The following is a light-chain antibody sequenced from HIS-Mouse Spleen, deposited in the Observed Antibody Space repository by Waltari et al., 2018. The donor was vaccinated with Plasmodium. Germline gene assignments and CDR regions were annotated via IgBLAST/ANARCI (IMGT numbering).Light chain of an antibody. CDR2: GAS. CDR3: QQYNNWSFT. V-gene: IGKV3-15*01. CDR1: QSVSSN. J-gene: IGKJ3*01. Sequence: EIVMTQSPATLSVSPGERATLSCRASQSVSSNLSWYQQKPGQAPRLLIYGASTRATGIPARFSGSGSGTECTHTISSLQSEDFAVYYCQQYNNWSFTFGPGTKVDIK.